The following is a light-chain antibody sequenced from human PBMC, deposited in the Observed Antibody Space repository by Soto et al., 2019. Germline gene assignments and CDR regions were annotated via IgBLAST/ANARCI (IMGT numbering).Light chain of an antibody. Sequence: QAVVTQEPSLTVSPGGTVTLTCASGTGPVTSGSYPNWFQQKPGQAPRSLIYNTDKRHYSTPTRFSGSLIGGKAALTVSDVQPEDEADYYCLLYYGGSLWVFGGGTKLTVL. CDR2: NTD. CDR1: TGPVTSGSY. CDR3: LLYYGGSLWV. V-gene: IGLV7-43*01. J-gene: IGLJ3*02.